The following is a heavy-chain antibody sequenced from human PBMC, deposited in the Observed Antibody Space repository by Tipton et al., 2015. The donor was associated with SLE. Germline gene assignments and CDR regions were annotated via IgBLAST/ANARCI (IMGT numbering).Heavy chain of an antibody. CDR3: ARELRQLVAFDI. CDR1: GGSISSSSYY. CDR2: IYYSGST. D-gene: IGHD6-6*01. J-gene: IGHJ3*02. Sequence: TLSLTCTVSGGSISSSSYYWVWIRQPPGKGLEWIGSIYYSGSTYCNPSLKSRVTISVDTSKNHFSLKLSSVTAADTAVDYCARELRQLVAFDIWGQGTMVTVSS. V-gene: IGHV4-39*07.